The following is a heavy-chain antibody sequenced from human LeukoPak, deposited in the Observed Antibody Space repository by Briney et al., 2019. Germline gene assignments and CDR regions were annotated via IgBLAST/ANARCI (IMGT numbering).Heavy chain of an antibody. D-gene: IGHD3-10*01. CDR2: ISAYNGNT. V-gene: IGHV1-18*01. CDR3: ARDQGLLWFGELLQSFDY. Sequence: GASVKVSCKXSGYTFTSYGISWVRQAPGQGLEWMGWISAYNGNTNYAQKLQGRVTMTTDTSTSTAYMELRSLRSDDTAVYYCARDQGLLWFGELLQSFDYWGQGTLVTVSS. CDR1: GYTFTSYG. J-gene: IGHJ4*02.